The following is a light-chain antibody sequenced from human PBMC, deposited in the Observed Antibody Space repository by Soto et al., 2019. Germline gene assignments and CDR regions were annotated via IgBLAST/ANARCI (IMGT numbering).Light chain of an antibody. V-gene: IGKV3-15*01. CDR2: GAS. CDR3: QQYNNWPRT. J-gene: IGKJ1*01. Sequence: DIVMTQSPAPLSVSPGERATLSCRASQTVNSNLAWYQQKPGQAPRLLIYGASTRATGIPARFSGSGSGTEFTLTISSLQSEDVAVYYCQQYNNWPRTLGQGTKVDIK. CDR1: QTVNSN.